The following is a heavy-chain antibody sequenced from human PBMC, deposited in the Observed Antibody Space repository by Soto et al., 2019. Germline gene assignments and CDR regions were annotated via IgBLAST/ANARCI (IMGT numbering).Heavy chain of an antibody. CDR3: ARDWSFDY. V-gene: IGHV3-23*01. D-gene: IGHD3-9*01. CDR2: ITGSGGST. CDR1: GFTFSSYA. Sequence: PGGSLRLSCAASGFTFSSYAMSWVRQAPGKGLEWVSAITGSGGSTYYADSMRGRFTISRDISKNTLYLQVNSLRAEDTAVYYCARDWSFDYWGQGTLVTVSS. J-gene: IGHJ4*02.